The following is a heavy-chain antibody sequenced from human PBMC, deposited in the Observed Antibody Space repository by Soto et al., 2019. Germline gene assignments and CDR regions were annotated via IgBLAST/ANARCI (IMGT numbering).Heavy chain of an antibody. J-gene: IGHJ3*02. Sequence: SGGSISSGGYSWSWIRQPPGKGLEWIGYIYHSGSTYYNPSLKSRVTISVDRSKNQFSLKLSSVTAADTAVYYCARGTYYYDSSGYRSDAFDIWGQGTMVTVSS. CDR2: IYHSGST. D-gene: IGHD3-22*01. CDR1: GGSISSGGYS. V-gene: IGHV4-30-2*01. CDR3: ARGTYYYDSSGYRSDAFDI.